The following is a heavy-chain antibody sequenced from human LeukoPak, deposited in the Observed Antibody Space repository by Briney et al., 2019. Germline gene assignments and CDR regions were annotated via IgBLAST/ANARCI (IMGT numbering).Heavy chain of an antibody. V-gene: IGHV1-69*05. CDR2: SIPIFGTA. Sequence: ASVTVSCKSSGCTFSSYAISWVRQAPGQGLEWMGGSIPIFGTANYAQKFQGRVTITTDESTSTADMELSSLRSEDTAVYYCARALGGDYYYYYYMDVWGKGTTVTVSS. CDR1: GCTFSSYA. J-gene: IGHJ6*03. CDR3: ARALGGDYYYYYYMDV. D-gene: IGHD3-16*01.